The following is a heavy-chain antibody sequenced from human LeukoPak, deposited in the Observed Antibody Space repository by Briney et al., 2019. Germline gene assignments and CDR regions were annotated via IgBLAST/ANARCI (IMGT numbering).Heavy chain of an antibody. D-gene: IGHD4-17*01. V-gene: IGHV4-39*01. CDR1: GVSISGSSYY. CDR2: IYYSGST. Sequence: PSETLSLTCTVSGVSISGSSYYWGWIRQPPGKGLEWIGSIYYSGSTYYNPSLKSRVTISVDTSKNQFSLKLSSVTAADTAVYYCARGLSSDEVTTFDYWGQGTLVTVSS. CDR3: ARGLSSDEVTTFDY. J-gene: IGHJ4*02.